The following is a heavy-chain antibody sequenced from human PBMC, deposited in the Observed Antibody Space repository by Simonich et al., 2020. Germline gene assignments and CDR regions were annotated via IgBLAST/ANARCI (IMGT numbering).Heavy chain of an antibody. J-gene: IGHJ6*03. V-gene: IGHV1-2*02. CDR1: GYTFTGYY. CDR2: IKPNSGGT. CDR3: ARDSLSIAARPKNYIDV. D-gene: IGHD6-6*01. Sequence: QVQLVQSGAEVKKPGASVKVFCKASGYTFTGYYMQWVRQAHGQELDRNGRIKPNSGGTKHAQKFQGRVTIARDTSISTAYMELSRLRSDDTAVYYCARDSLSIAARPKNYIDVWGKGTTVTVSS.